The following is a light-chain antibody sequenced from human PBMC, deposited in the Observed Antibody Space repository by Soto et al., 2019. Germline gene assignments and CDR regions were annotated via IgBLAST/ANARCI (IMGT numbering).Light chain of an antibody. Sequence: QSVLTQPASVSGSPGQSITISCSGSSSDIGAYNHVAWFQQFPGKTPKLVIYSVSDRPSGVSYRFSGSKSGNTASLTISGLQADDEADYYCFSYAGSTYVFGTGTKVTVL. V-gene: IGLV2-23*02. CDR1: SSDIGAYNH. J-gene: IGLJ1*01. CDR2: SVS. CDR3: FSYAGSTYV.